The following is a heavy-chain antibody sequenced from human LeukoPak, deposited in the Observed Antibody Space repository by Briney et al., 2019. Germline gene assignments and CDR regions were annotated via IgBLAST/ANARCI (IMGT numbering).Heavy chain of an antibody. J-gene: IGHJ4*02. CDR2: IVVSGST. CDR3: AKDQQASR. V-gene: IGHV3-23*01. Sequence: QTGGSLRLSCAASGFTFGTSIMSWVRQAPGEGLEWVSSIVVSGSTNYADSVKGRFTISRDNSKNTLYLQMNSLRAEDTAVYYCAKDQQASRWGQGTLAIVSS. D-gene: IGHD1/OR15-1a*01. CDR1: GFTFGTSI.